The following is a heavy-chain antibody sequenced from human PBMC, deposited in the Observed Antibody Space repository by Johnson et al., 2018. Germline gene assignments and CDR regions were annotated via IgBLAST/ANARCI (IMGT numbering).Heavy chain of an antibody. D-gene: IGHD3-10*01. CDR1: AFTFSDYA. Sequence: QVQLVESGGGVVQPGRSLRLCCAASAFTFSDYAMHWVRQAPDKGLEWVAVIWFDGSNENYADSVKGRFTISRDNSKNMLYLQMNNLRAEDTALYYCTRETRSLDVWGQGTTVTVSS. CDR2: IWFDGSNE. V-gene: IGHV3-33*01. J-gene: IGHJ6*02. CDR3: TRETRSLDV.